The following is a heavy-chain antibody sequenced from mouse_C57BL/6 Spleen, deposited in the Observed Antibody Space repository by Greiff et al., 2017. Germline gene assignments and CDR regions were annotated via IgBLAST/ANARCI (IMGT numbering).Heavy chain of an antibody. CDR3: ARARGSPQATIDY. Sequence: VQLQQPGAELVMPGASVKLSCKASGYTFTSTGCTGQGLEWIGEIDPSDSYTNYNQKFKGKSTLTVDKSSSTAYMQLSSLTSEDSAVYYCARARGSPQATIDYWGQGTTLTVSS. CDR2: IDPSDSYT. J-gene: IGHJ2*01. D-gene: IGHD3-2*02. V-gene: IGHV1-69*01. CDR1: GYTFTSTG.